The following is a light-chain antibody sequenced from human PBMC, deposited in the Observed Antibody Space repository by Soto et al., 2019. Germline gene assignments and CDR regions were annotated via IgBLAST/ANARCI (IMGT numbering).Light chain of an antibody. CDR3: QSYDSSLTAVV. V-gene: IGLV1-40*01. CDR2: GNS. Sequence: QSVLTQPPSVSGAPGQRVTISCTGSSSNLGTGFGVHWYQQFSGTAPKLLIYGNSNRPSGVPDRFSGSKSGTSASLAITGLQAEDEADYYCQSYDSSLTAVVFGGGTKLTVL. CDR1: SSNLGTGFG. J-gene: IGLJ2*01.